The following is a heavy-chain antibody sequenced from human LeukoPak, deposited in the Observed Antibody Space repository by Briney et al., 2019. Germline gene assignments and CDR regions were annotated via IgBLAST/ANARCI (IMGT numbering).Heavy chain of an antibody. CDR2: INPNSGGT. J-gene: IGHJ6*02. CDR3: ARGESYGMDV. CDR1: GYTFTDYY. Sequence: ASVTVSCKASGYTFTDYYIHWVRQAPGQGLEWMGWINPNSGGTNYAQKFQGRVTMTRDTSINTAYMELSRLRSDDTAVYYCARGESYGMDVWGQGTTVTVSS. V-gene: IGHV1-2*02.